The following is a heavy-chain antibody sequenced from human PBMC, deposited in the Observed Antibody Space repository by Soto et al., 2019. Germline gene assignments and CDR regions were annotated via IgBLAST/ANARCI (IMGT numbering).Heavy chain of an antibody. CDR2: IYYSGST. CDR1: GGSISSSSYY. CDR3: ARSGYSSSWYSGNWFDP. Sequence: QLQLQESGPGLVKPSETLSLTCTVSGGSISSSSYYWGWIRQPPGKGLEWIGSIYYSGSTYYNPSLKSRVTISLDTSKNQFSLKLSSVTAADTAVYYCARSGYSSSWYSGNWFDPWGQGTLVTVSS. D-gene: IGHD6-13*01. V-gene: IGHV4-39*01. J-gene: IGHJ5*02.